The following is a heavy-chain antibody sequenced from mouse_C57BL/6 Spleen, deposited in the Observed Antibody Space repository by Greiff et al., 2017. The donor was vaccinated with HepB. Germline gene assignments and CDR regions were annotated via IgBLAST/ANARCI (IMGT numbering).Heavy chain of an antibody. J-gene: IGHJ2*01. CDR2: ISDGGSYT. CDR3: ARDRDYCGSSFDY. Sequence: EVQGVESGGGLVKPGGSLKLSCAASGFTFSSYAMSWVRQTPEKRLEWVATISDGGSYTYYPDNVKGRFTISRDNAKNNLYLQMSHLKSEDTAMYYCARDRDYCGSSFDYWGQGTTLTVSS. D-gene: IGHD1-1*01. V-gene: IGHV5-4*01. CDR1: GFTFSSYA.